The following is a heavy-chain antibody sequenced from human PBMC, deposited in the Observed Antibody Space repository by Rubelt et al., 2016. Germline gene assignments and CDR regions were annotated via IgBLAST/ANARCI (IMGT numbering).Heavy chain of an antibody. J-gene: IGHJ5*02. CDR3: ARDKEWLATRGFQNWFDP. V-gene: IGHV1-18*01. CDR2: IRAYNGNT. CDR1: GYTFTSYG. D-gene: IGHD6-19*01. Sequence: QVQLVQSGAEVKKPGASVKVSCKASGYTFTSYGISWVRQAPGHGLEWMGWIRAYNGNTNYARKCQGIVTMTTDTSTSTADMGLRSLRSDDTAVYYCARDKEWLATRGFQNWFDPWGQGTLVTVSS.